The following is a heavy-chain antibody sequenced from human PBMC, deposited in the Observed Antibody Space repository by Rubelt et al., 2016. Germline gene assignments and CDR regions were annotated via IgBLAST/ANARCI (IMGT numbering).Heavy chain of an antibody. Sequence: QVQLVQSGAEVKKPGASVKVSCKASGYTFTSYGISWVRQAPGQGLEWMGWISAYNGNTNYAQKLQGRATMTTDTSTGTAYMELRSLRSDDTAVYYCARVISGVEYSSSWHFDYWGQGTLVTVSS. V-gene: IGHV1-18*01. D-gene: IGHD6-13*01. CDR1: GYTFTSYG. CDR3: ARVISGVEYSSSWHFDY. J-gene: IGHJ4*02. CDR2: ISAYNGNT.